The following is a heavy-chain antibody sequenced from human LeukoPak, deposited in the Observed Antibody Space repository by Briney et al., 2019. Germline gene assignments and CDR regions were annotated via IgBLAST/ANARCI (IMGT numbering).Heavy chain of an antibody. CDR2: ISSSSSYI. J-gene: IGHJ4*02. V-gene: IGHV3-21*01. D-gene: IGHD1-26*01. CDR3: ARDQVGATVGGDY. CDR1: EFTFSSYS. Sequence: PGGSLRLSCAASEFTFSSYSMNWVHQAPGKGLEWVSSISSSSSYIYYADSVKGRFTISRDNAKNSLYLQMNSLRAEDTAVYYCARDQVGATVGGDYWGQGTLVTVSS.